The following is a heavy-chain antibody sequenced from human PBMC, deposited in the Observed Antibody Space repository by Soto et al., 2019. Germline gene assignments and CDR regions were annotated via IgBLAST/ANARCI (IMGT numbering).Heavy chain of an antibody. CDR1: GYTVTSYY. D-gene: IGHD3-10*01. V-gene: IGHV1-46*01. CDR2: INPRGGST. J-gene: IGHJ3*02. Sequence: QVQLVQSGAEVKKPGASVKVSCKASGYTVTSYYMHWVRQAPGQGIEWMGIINPRGGSTSYAQKFQGRVTMTRHTSTSTVYMELRSLSSEDTAVYYCARSWFGGAFDIWGQGTMVTVSS. CDR3: ARSWFGGAFDI.